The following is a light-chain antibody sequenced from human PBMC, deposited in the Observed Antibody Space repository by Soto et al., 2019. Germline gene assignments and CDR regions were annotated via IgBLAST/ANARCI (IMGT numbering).Light chain of an antibody. J-gene: IGKJ5*01. CDR3: QQYGDSTRT. V-gene: IGKV3-20*01. CDR1: HNFGSTY. Sequence: VFRQSPETLSLSPEEKTNFSXXASHNFGSTYLAWYQQKPGQANRLIISDASRRAPGITDRLSGTGSRADFTLTISRLEPEDFAVYYCQQYGDSTRTFGQGGGMEI. CDR2: DAS.